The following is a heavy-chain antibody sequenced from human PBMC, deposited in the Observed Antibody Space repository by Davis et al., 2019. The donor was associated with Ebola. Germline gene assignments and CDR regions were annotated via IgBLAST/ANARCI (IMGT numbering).Heavy chain of an antibody. Sequence: PSETLSLTCTVSGGSISSSSYYWGWIRQPPGKGLEWIGSIYYSGSTYYNPSLKSRVTISVDTSKNQFSLKLSSVTAADTAVYYCARTDYYGSGSYIYWGQGTLVTVSS. J-gene: IGHJ4*02. CDR2: IYYSGST. CDR3: ARTDYYGSGSYIY. CDR1: GGSISSSSYY. D-gene: IGHD3-10*01. V-gene: IGHV4-39*01.